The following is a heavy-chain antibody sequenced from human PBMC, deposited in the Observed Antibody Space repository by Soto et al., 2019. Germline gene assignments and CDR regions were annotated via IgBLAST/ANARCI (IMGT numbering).Heavy chain of an antibody. D-gene: IGHD3-22*01. CDR3: ARDTDSSGYYYGDAFDI. V-gene: IGHV3-33*01. Sequence: QVQLVESGGGVVQPGRSLRLSCAASGFTFSSYGMHWVRQAPGKGLEWVAVIWYDGSNKYYADSVKGRFTISRDNSKNXLYLQMNSLRAEETAVYYCARDTDSSGYYYGDAFDIWGQGTMVTVSS. CDR1: GFTFSSYG. CDR2: IWYDGSNK. J-gene: IGHJ3*02.